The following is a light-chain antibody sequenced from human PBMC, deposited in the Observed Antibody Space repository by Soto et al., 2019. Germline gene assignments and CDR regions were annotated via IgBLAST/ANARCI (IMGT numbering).Light chain of an antibody. V-gene: IGKV3-20*01. CDR1: QSVGSNY. J-gene: IGKJ1*01. CDR3: YQYGSSPST. CDR2: GAT. Sequence: EIVLTQSPGTLSLSPGERVALSCRASQSVGSNYLAWYQQKPGHAPSLLIYGATDRATGISDRFSGSGSGTDFTLTISRIEPEDFAVYYCYQYGSSPSTFGQGTKVEIK.